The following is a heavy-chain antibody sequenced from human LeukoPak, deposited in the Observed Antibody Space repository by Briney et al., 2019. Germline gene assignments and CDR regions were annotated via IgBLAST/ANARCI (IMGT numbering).Heavy chain of an antibody. CDR2: IYSGGST. Sequence: GGSLRLSCAASGFTVSSNYMSWVRQAPGKGLGWVSVIYSGGSTYYADSVKGRFTISRDNSKNTLYLQMNSLRAEDTAVYYCARVEDLEAFDIWGQGTMVTVSS. D-gene: IGHD3-3*01. CDR1: GFTVSSNY. V-gene: IGHV3-53*01. J-gene: IGHJ3*02. CDR3: ARVEDLEAFDI.